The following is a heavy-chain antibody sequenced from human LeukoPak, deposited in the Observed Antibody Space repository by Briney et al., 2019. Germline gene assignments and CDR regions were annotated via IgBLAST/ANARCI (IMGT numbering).Heavy chain of an antibody. V-gene: IGHV4-34*01. CDR2: INHSGST. CDR3: AYSSAYQQH. Sequence: SETLSLTCAVYGGSFSDYYCSWFRQPPGKGLEWIGEINHSGSTNYSPSLKSRVTISVDTSKNQFSLKLSSVTAADTAVYYCAYSSAYQQHWGQGTLVTVSS. D-gene: IGHD3-22*01. CDR1: GGSFSDYY. J-gene: IGHJ1*01.